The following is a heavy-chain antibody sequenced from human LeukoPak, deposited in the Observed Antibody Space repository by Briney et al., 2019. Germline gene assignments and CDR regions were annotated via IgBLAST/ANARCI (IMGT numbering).Heavy chain of an antibody. J-gene: IGHJ4*02. CDR2: TSSDGDIK. D-gene: IGHD2-15*01. CDR3: ARGFLPGSPDFLDY. Sequence: PGRSLRLSCTASGFTLSDYAFHWVRQAPGKGLEWVAVTSSDGDIKLYGDSVQGRFIISRDSHKNTLYLQMNNLRVEDTAVYYCARGFLPGSPDFLDYWGQGTLVTVSS. V-gene: IGHV3-30-3*01. CDR1: GFTLSDYA.